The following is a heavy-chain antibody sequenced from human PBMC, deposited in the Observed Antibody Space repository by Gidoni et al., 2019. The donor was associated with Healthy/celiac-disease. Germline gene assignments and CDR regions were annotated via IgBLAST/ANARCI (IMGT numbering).Heavy chain of an antibody. CDR2: ISSNGGST. CDR3: VKCNGYSYGYIDY. Sequence: EVQLVESGGGLVQPGGSLRLSCSASGFTFSSYAMHWVRQAPGKGLEYVSAISSNGGSTYYADSVKGRFTISRDNSKNTLYLQMSSLRAEDTAVYYCVKCNGYSYGYIDYWGQGTLVTVSS. CDR1: GFTFSSYA. D-gene: IGHD5-18*01. J-gene: IGHJ4*02. V-gene: IGHV3-64D*06.